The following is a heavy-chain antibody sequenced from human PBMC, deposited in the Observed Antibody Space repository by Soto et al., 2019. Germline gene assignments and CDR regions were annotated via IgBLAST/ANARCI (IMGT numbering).Heavy chain of an antibody. J-gene: IGHJ5*02. D-gene: IGHD3-22*01. V-gene: IGHV3-48*02. Sequence: GGSLRLFCAASGFIFTGFSMKLVRPAPGKGLEWVSYISSSSSTIYYADSVKGRFTISRDNAKNSLYLQMNSLRDEDTAVYYCARVFLPYYYDSSGYQFAPWGQGTLVTVSS. CDR3: ARVFLPYYYDSSGYQFAP. CDR2: ISSSSSTI. CDR1: GFIFTGFS.